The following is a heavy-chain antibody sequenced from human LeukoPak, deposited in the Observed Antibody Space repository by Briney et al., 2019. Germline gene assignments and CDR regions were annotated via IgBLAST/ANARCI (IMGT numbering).Heavy chain of an antibody. Sequence: GGSLRLSCAASGFTFSSYAMSWVRLAPGKGLEWVSAISGSGGSTYYADSVKGRFTISRDNSKNTLYLQMNSLRAEDTAVYYCAKDGGLAAAGTWGYWGQGTLVTVSS. CDR1: GFTFSSYA. D-gene: IGHD6-13*01. V-gene: IGHV3-23*01. CDR3: AKDGGLAAAGTWGY. J-gene: IGHJ4*02. CDR2: ISGSGGST.